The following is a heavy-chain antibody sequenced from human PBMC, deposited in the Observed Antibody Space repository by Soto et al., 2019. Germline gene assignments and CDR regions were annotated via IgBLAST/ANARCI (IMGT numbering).Heavy chain of an antibody. Sequence: ESGGGLVQPGGSLRLSCAASGFTFSSHAMSWVRQAPGKGLEWVSSMSGSGDNTYHADSVKGRFTVSRDNSKNTLYLQMNSLRVEDTAVYYCAKGSYTNYKWFDPWGQGTLVTVSS. J-gene: IGHJ5*02. V-gene: IGHV3-23*01. CDR1: GFTFSSHA. CDR3: AKGSYTNYKWFDP. D-gene: IGHD4-4*01. CDR2: MSGSGDNT.